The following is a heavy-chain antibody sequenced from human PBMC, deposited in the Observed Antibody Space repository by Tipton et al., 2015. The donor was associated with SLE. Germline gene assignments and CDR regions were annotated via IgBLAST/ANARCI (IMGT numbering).Heavy chain of an antibody. J-gene: IGHJ3*02. V-gene: IGHV4-59*06. D-gene: IGHD1-1*01. Sequence: TLSLTCTVSGGSFSSNSWNWIRQPPGKGLEWVGYVYNSGNTYYTPSLKSRSTISVDTSKNPFSLKLSSVTAADTAVYYCARFPTGAWSDGAFDIWGQGTMVTVSS. CDR1: GGSFSSNS. CDR3: ARFPTGAWSDGAFDI. CDR2: VYNSGNT.